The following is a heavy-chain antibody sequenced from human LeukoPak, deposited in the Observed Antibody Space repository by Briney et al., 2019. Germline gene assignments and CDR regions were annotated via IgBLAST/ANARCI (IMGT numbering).Heavy chain of an antibody. CDR3: ARHPGGAFDI. J-gene: IGHJ3*02. CDR2: IYYTGST. Sequence: PSETLSLTCTVSGGSINKYHWSWIRQPPGKGLEWIGYIYYTGSTSYNPSLKSRVTISVDTSKNQFSLKASSVTAADTALYYCARHPGGAFDIWGQGTMVTVSS. D-gene: IGHD1-14*01. V-gene: IGHV4-59*01. CDR1: GGSINKYH.